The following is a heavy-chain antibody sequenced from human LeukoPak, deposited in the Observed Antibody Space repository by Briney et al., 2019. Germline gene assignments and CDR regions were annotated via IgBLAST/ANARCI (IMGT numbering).Heavy chain of an antibody. CDR1: GFSFHDYW. J-gene: IGHJ4*02. CDR2: IKQDASAT. D-gene: IGHD3-10*01. V-gene: IGHV3-7*01. Sequence: GGSLKLSCEVSGFSFHDYWMSWVRQAPGKGLEWVANIKQDASATYYSDTVKGRLTISRDNAKKSLSLQMSSLRVVDTATYYCVRVSRFGSGSFSFDFWGQGSLVTVAS. CDR3: VRVSRFGSGSFSFDF.